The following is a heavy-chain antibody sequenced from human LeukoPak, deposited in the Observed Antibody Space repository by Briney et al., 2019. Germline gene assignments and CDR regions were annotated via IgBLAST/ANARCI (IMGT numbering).Heavy chain of an antibody. Sequence: PSETLSLTCTVSGGSISSSSHSWGWIRQPPGKGLEWIGSIYYSGSTYYNPSLKSRVTISVDTSKNQFSLKLSSVTAADTAVYYCASDILTGYSYFDYWGQGTLVTVSS. CDR1: GGSISSSSHS. CDR2: IYYSGST. V-gene: IGHV4-39*01. J-gene: IGHJ4*02. D-gene: IGHD3-9*01. CDR3: ASDILTGYSYFDY.